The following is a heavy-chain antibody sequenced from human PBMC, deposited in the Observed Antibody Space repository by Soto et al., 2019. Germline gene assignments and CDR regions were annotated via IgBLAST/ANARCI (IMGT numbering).Heavy chain of an antibody. D-gene: IGHD5-12*01. J-gene: IGHJ4*02. V-gene: IGHV1-18*04. Sequence: QVQLVQSGAEVKKPGASVKVSCKASGYTFTSYGIIWVRQAPGQGLEWMGWISADSGNTDYAQKLQGRVTMTTDTSTGTAYMELRRLRSDDTAVYYCARVVALLDHWGQGTLVPVSS. CDR2: ISADSGNT. CDR3: ARVVALLDH. CDR1: GYTFTSYG.